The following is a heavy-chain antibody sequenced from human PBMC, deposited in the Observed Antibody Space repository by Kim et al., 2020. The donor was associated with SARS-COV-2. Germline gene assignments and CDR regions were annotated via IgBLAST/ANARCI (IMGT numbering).Heavy chain of an antibody. CDR3: ARDIVVVVAAPGGNWFDP. CDR1: GGTFSSYA. D-gene: IGHD2-15*01. CDR2: IIPIFGTA. J-gene: IGHJ5*02. V-gene: IGHV1-69*13. Sequence: SVKVSCKASGGTFSSYAISWVRQAPGQGLEWMGGIIPIFGTANYAQKFQGRVTITADESTSTAYMELSSLRSEDTAVYYCARDIVVVVAAPGGNWFDPWGQVSLGTVSS.